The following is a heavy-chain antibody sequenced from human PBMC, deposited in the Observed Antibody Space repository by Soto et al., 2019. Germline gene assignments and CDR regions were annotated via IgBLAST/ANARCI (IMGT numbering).Heavy chain of an antibody. CDR3: ARDIAREKDS. V-gene: IGHV1-46*01. Sequence: ASVEVSCKASGYTFTKYYIHWVLQAPGQGLEWMGVINPGGGTTTYAQNFQGRVTMTGDTSTSTVYMELSSLRSEDTAVYFCARDIAREKDSWGQGTLVTVSS. D-gene: IGHD6-13*01. CDR1: GYTFTKYY. J-gene: IGHJ5*01. CDR2: INPGGGTT.